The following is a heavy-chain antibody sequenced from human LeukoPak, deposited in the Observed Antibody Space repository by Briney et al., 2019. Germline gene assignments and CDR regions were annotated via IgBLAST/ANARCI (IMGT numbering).Heavy chain of an antibody. CDR2: ISSGSSYI. J-gene: IGHJ4*02. D-gene: IGHD2-2*01. CDR3: ARDACSSTSCFRDY. CDR1: GFTFSTYT. Sequence: GGSLRLSCAASGFTFSTYTMNWVRKAPGKGLEWVSSISSGSSYISYADSLKGRFNISRDNPKNSLYLQINSLRAEDTAVYYCARDACSSTSCFRDYWDQGTRVTVSS. V-gene: IGHV3-21*01.